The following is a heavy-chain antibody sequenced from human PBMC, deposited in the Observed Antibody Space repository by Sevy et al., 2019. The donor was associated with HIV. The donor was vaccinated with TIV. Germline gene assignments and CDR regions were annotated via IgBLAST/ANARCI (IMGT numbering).Heavy chain of an antibody. J-gene: IGHJ4*02. CDR3: AKESLPYSSGWPFDY. Sequence: GGSLRLSCAASGFTFSSYGMHWVRQAPGKGLEWVAVISYVESNKNYADSVKGRFTISRDNSKNTLYLQMNSLRAEDTAVYYCAKESLPYSSGWPFDYWGQGTLVTVSS. D-gene: IGHD6-19*01. CDR1: GFTFSSYG. CDR2: ISYVESNK. V-gene: IGHV3-30*18.